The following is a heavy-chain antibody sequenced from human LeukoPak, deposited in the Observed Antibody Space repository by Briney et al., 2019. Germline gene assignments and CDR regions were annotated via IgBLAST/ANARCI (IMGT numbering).Heavy chain of an antibody. CDR3: ARGRRAGAGPDPGLAFDI. CDR1: GFTFSSYS. Sequence: PGGSLRLSCAASGFTFSSYSMNWVRQAPGKGLGWVSSISSSSSYIYYPDSVKGRFTISRDNAKNSLYLQMYSLRAEETAVYNCARGRRAGAGPDPGLAFDIWGQGTMVTVSS. J-gene: IGHJ3*02. D-gene: IGHD6-13*01. CDR2: ISSSSSYI. V-gene: IGHV3-21*01.